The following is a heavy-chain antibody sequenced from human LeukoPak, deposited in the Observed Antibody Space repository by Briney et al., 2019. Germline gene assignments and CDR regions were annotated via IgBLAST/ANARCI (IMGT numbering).Heavy chain of an antibody. Sequence: GASVKVSCKTSGYTFTSYGISWVRQAPGQGLEWMGWISAYSGNTNGNTKYAQKFQGRVTLTTDTSTSTVYMELRSLRSDDTAVYYYARGRSDYYYGDFDYWGQGTLVTVSS. CDR2: ISAYSGNTNGNT. CDR1: GYTFTSYG. CDR3: ARGRSDYYYGDFDY. V-gene: IGHV1-18*01. D-gene: IGHD3-22*01. J-gene: IGHJ4*02.